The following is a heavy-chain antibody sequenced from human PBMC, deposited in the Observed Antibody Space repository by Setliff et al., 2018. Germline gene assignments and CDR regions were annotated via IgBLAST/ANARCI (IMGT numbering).Heavy chain of an antibody. CDR3: AICRYQVPYNY. D-gene: IGHD2-2*01. V-gene: IGHV4-34*01. CDR1: GGSFSGYY. J-gene: IGHJ4*02. Sequence: PSETLSLTCAVYGGSFSGYYWSWIRQPPGKGLEWIGEINHSGSTNYNPSLKSRVTISVDTSKNQFSLRLSSVTAADTAVYYCAICRYQVPYNYWGQGSLVTVSS. CDR2: INHSGST.